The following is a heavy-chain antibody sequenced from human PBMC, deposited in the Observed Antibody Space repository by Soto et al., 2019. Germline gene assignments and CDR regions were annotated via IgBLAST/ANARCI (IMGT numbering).Heavy chain of an antibody. D-gene: IGHD1-26*01. Sequence: ASVKVSCKASGYTFTGYDMHWVRQAPGQGLEWMGWINPNSGGTNYAQKFQGWVTMTRDTSISTAYMELSRLRSDDTAVYYCARDISGSSPYYYGMDVWGQGTTVTVSS. J-gene: IGHJ6*02. CDR2: INPNSGGT. CDR1: GYTFTGYD. CDR3: ARDISGSSPYYYGMDV. V-gene: IGHV1-2*04.